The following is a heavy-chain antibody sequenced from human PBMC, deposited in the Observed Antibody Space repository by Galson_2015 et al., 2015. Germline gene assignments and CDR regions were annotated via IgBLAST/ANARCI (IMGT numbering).Heavy chain of an antibody. D-gene: IGHD6-13*01. CDR3: ARDRHSSSWDDAFDI. Sequence: LRLSCAASGFTFSSYGMHWVRQAPGKGLEWVAVIWYDGSNKYYADSVKGRFTISRDNSKNTLYLQMNSLRAEDTAVYYCARDRHSSSWDDAFDIWGQGTMVTVSS. CDR2: IWYDGSNK. J-gene: IGHJ3*02. V-gene: IGHV3-33*01. CDR1: GFTFSSYG.